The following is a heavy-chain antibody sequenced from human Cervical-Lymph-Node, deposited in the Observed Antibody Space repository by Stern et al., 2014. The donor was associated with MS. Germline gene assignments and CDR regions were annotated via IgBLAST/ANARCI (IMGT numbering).Heavy chain of an antibody. D-gene: IGHD3-22*01. J-gene: IGHJ3*02. CDR3: ARVLDYYETYAFDI. V-gene: IGHV3-11*01. CDR2: ISSSGSAI. Sequence: VQLVESGGGLVKPGGSLRLSCAASGFTFSDYYMSWIRQAPGKGLEWVSYISSSGSAIYYADSVKSRFTISRDNAEISLYLQMNSLRAEDTAVYYCARVLDYYETYAFDIWGQGTMVTVSA. CDR1: GFTFSDYY.